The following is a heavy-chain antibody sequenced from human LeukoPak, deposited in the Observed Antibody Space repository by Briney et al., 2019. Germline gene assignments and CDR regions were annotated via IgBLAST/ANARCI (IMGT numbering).Heavy chain of an antibody. CDR1: GYTFTSYG. Sequence: ASVKVSCKASGYTFTSYGISWVRQAPGQGLEWMGWVSAYNGNTNYAQKLQGRVTMTTDTSTSTAYMELRSLRSDDTAVYYCARDLAVAGPGGYWGQGTLVTVSS. D-gene: IGHD6-19*01. CDR2: VSAYNGNT. CDR3: ARDLAVAGPGGY. V-gene: IGHV1-18*01. J-gene: IGHJ4*02.